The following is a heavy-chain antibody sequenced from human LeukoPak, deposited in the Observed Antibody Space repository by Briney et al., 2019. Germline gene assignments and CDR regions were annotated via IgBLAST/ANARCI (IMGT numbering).Heavy chain of an antibody. CDR3: ARTLGGNYVEMATGVDL. CDR1: GYAFNVHG. J-gene: IGHJ2*01. D-gene: IGHD5-24*01. CDR2: ISAYKGNT. V-gene: IGHV1-18*01. Sequence: EASVKVSCKASGYAFNVHGITWVRQAPGQGLEWMGWISAYKGNTNYAAKFQDRVTMTTDTSTSTGYMELTSLRSDDTAVYYCARTLGGNYVEMATGVDLWGRGTLVIVSS.